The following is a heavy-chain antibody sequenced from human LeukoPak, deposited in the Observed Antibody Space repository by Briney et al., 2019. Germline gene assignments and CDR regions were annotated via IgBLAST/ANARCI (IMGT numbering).Heavy chain of an antibody. CDR2: INDSGDT. J-gene: IGHJ4*02. CDR1: GGPFSGYY. CDR3: ARETSTWNSFEY. V-gene: IGHV4-34*01. Sequence: SETLSLTCAVYGGPFSGYYWSWIRQSPGRGLEWIGQINDSGDTDYNPSLKSRVTISIDTSKKQFSLRLRSVTAADTALYYCARETSTWNSFEYWGQGTAVTVSS. D-gene: IGHD1/OR15-1a*01.